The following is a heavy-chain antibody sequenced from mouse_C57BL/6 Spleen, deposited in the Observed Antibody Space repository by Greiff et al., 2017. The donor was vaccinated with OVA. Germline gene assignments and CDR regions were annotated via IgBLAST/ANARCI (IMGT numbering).Heavy chain of an antibody. CDR3: ARSGSNYHDWYFGV. CDR2: INPNYGTT. CDR1: GYSFTDYN. J-gene: IGHJ1*03. Sequence: EVQLQQSGPELVKPGASVKISCKASGYSFTDYNMHWVKQSTGQSLEWIGVINPNYGTTSYNQKFKGKATLTVDQSSSTAYMQLNSLTSEDSAVYYCARSGSNYHDWYFGVWGTGTTVTVSS. V-gene: IGHV1-39*01. D-gene: IGHD2-5*01.